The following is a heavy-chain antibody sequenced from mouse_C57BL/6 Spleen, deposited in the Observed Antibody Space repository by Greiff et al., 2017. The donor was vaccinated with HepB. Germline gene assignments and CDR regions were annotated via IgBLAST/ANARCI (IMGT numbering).Heavy chain of an antibody. CDR3: ARSPPLRAMDY. V-gene: IGHV1-76*01. J-gene: IGHJ4*01. D-gene: IGHD1-1*01. CDR2: IYPGSGNT. Sequence: VQLQQSGAELVRPGASVKLSCKASGYTFTDYYINWVKQRPGQGLEWIARIYPGSGNTYYNEKFKGKATLTAEKSSSTAYMQLSSLTSEDSAVYFCARSPPLRAMDYWGQGTSVTVSS. CDR1: GYTFTDYY.